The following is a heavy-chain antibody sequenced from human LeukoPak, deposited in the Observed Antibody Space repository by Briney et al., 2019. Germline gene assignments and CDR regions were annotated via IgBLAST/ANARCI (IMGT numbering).Heavy chain of an antibody. Sequence: ASVKVSCKASGYTFTSYGISWVRQAPGQGLEWMGWISAYNGNTNYAQKLQGRVTMTTDTSTSTAYMELRSLRSDDTAVYYCARSYDSSGYYYYFDCWGQGTLVTVSS. J-gene: IGHJ4*02. CDR2: ISAYNGNT. V-gene: IGHV1-18*01. D-gene: IGHD3-22*01. CDR3: ARSYDSSGYYYYFDC. CDR1: GYTFTSYG.